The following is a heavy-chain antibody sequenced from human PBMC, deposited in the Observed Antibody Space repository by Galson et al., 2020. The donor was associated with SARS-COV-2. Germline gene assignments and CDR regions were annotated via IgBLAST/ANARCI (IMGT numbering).Heavy chain of an antibody. D-gene: IGHD3-10*01. CDR1: GFTFDDYA. J-gene: IGHJ4*02. CDR3: AKDPDYYGSGSN. V-gene: IGHV3-9*01. Sequence: SLKISCAASGFTFDDYAMHWVRQAPGKGLEWVSGISWNSGSIGYADSVKGRFTISRDNAKNSLYLQMNSLRAEDTALYYCAKDPDYYGSGSNWGQGTLVTVSS. CDR2: ISWNSGSI.